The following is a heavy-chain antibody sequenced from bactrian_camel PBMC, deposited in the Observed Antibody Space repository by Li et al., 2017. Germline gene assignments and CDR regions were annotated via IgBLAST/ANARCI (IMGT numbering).Heavy chain of an antibody. CDR1: GWPYTAAC. D-gene: IGHD1*01. Sequence: QLVESGGGSVQTGGSLKLSCVVSGWPYTAACLGWFRQAPGKEREKVASIYYGEGSTYYSESVKGRFTISHDAAKNTYLQMTNLKPDDTAMYYCARLRRGIPAESALGTPNAVDIWGQGTQVTVS. CDR2: IYYGEGST. J-gene: IGHJ4*01. V-gene: IGHV3S25*01. CDR3: ARLRRGIPAESALGTPNAVDI.